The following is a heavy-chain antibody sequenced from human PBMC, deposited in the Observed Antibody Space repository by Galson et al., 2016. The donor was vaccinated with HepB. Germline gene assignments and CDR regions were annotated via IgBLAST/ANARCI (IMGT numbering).Heavy chain of an antibody. J-gene: IGHJ6*02. CDR3: AGQDCSGGSCIHSEVYFYQYGTDV. V-gene: IGHV1-69*10. D-gene: IGHD2-15*01. Sequence: SVKVSCKASGGTFSSYAISWVRQAPGQGLEWMGGIIPIHGTADYAQNFQGRVTITADKSTSTAYMEVSSLRFEDTAVYYCAGQDCSGGSCIHSEVYFYQYGTDVWGQGTTVTVSS. CDR1: GGTFSSYA. CDR2: IIPIHGTA.